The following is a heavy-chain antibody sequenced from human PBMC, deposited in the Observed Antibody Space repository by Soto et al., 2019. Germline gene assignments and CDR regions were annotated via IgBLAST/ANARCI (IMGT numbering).Heavy chain of an antibody. CDR2: ITDSGSDT. J-gene: IGHJ4*02. D-gene: IGHD2-2*01. CDR3: AKWGSSSWSPHYYFDD. Sequence: GSLRLSCAASGFTFNNYAMGWVRQAPEKGLEWVSAITDSGSDTYYVDSVKGRFTISRDNSQNTLYLQMNSLRAEDTAVYYCAKWGSSSWSPHYYFDDRGQGTLVTVSS. CDR1: GFTFNNYA. V-gene: IGHV3-23*01.